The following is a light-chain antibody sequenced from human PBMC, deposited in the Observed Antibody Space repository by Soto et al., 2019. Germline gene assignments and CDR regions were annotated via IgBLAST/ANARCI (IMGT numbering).Light chain of an antibody. CDR1: TGAVTNGHY. J-gene: IGLJ1*01. CDR2: DTT. Sequence: GLTHEPSLTLSPGVTVTRTCGSSTGAVTNGHYPYWFQQKPGQAPRTLIYDTTNRHSWTPARFSGSLLGGKAALTLSGAQPEDEAEYYCLLSYNGPYVFGTGTKVAVL. V-gene: IGLV7-46*01. CDR3: LLSYNGPYV.